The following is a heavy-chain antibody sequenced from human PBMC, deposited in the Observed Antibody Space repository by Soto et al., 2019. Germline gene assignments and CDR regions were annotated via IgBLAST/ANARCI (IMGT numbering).Heavy chain of an antibody. CDR3: TRDQAYSSAL. CDR2: VNSDGTIT. Sequence: VSLRLSCSASGFDFTNAWMHWVRQAPGKGLVWVSHVNSDGTITTYADSVKGRFTISRDNAKNTVFLQMNSLTVGDTAVYYCTRDQAYSSALWGQGTLVTVSS. J-gene: IGHJ4*02. V-gene: IGHV3-74*01. D-gene: IGHD2-21*01. CDR1: GFDFTNAW.